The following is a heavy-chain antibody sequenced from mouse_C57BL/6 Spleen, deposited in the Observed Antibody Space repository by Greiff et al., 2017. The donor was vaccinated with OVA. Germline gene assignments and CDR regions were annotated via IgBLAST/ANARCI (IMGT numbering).Heavy chain of an antibody. CDR1: GYSITSGYY. CDR2: ISYDGSN. Sequence: EVKLEESGPGLVKPSQSLSLTCSVTGYSITSGYYWNWIRQFPGNKLEWMGYISYDGSNNYNPSLKNRISITRDTSKNQFFLKLNTVTTEDTATYYCARGAGAFDYWGQGTTRTVSS. V-gene: IGHV3-6*01. CDR3: ARGAGAFDY. J-gene: IGHJ2*01.